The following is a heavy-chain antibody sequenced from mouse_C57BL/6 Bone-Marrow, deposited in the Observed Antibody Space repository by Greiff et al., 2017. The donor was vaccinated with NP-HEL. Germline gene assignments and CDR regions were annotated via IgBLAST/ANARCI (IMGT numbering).Heavy chain of an antibody. J-gene: IGHJ3*01. V-gene: IGHV1-55*01. CDR2: IYPGSGST. CDR1: GYTFTSYW. CDR3: AGGFAY. Sequence: VKLQQPGAELVKPGASVKMSCKASGYTFTSYWITWVKQRPGQGLEWIGDIYPGSGSTNYNEKFKSKATLTVDKSSSTAYMQLSSLTSEDSAVYYCAGGFAYWGQGTLVTVSA.